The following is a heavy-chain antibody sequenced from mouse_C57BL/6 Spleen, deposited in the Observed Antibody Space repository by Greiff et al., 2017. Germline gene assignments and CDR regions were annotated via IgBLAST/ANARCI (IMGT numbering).Heavy chain of an antibody. D-gene: IGHD4-1*01. CDR1: GYSITSGYY. J-gene: IGHJ4*01. CDR2: ISYDGSN. Sequence: EVKLMESGPGLVKPSQSLSLTCSVTGYSITSGYYWNWIRQFPGNKLEWMGYISYDGSNNYNPSLKNRISITRATSKNQFFLKLNSVTSENTATYYCARVWDGYYAMDYWGQGTSVTVSS. CDR3: ARVWDGYYAMDY. V-gene: IGHV3-6*01.